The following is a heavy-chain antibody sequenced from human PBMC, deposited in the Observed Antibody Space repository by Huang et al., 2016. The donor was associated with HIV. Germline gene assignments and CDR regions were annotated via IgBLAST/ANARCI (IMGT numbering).Heavy chain of an antibody. D-gene: IGHD3-10*01. Sequence: QVQLVQSGAEGKRPGASVKVSCKASGYTFRDYSINWVRQAPGQGLEWMGWRNPDRGNTGDAPSLQGRVTMTRDISISTAYMELRSLRLEDTAVYYCTRAVWFAENWFDIWASEPRSSSRQ. CDR2: RNPDRGNT. CDR1: GYTFRDYS. J-gene: IGHJ5*02. CDR3: TRAVWFAENWFDI. V-gene: IGHV1-8*02.